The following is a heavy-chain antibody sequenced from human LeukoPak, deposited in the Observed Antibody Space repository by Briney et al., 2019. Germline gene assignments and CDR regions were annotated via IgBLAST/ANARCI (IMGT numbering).Heavy chain of an antibody. CDR3: ARRRSSSWYGYFDY. V-gene: IGHV1-69*01. D-gene: IGHD6-13*01. CDR2: IIPIFGTA. J-gene: IGHJ4*02. Sequence: SVKVCCKASGGTFSSYAISWVRQAPGQGLEWMGGIIPIFGTANYAQKFQGRVTITADESTSTAYTELSSLRSEDTAVYYCARRRSSSWYGYFDYWGQGTLVTVTS. CDR1: GGTFSSYA.